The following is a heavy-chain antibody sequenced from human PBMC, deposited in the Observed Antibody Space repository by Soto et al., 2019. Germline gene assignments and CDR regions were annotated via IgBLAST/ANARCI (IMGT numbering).Heavy chain of an antibody. CDR2: ISGSGGHT. Sequence: VGSLRLSCAASAFTFSNYAMNWFRQAPGKGLQWVSTISGSGGHTYFADSVKGRFTISRDNSKNTVSLEMNNLRAEDTALYFCAKGGDCGGGSCYTGTFYYFDVWGRGTLVTVSS. CDR3: AKGGDCGGGSCYTGTFYYFDV. CDR1: AFTFSNYA. D-gene: IGHD2-15*01. J-gene: IGHJ2*01. V-gene: IGHV3-23*01.